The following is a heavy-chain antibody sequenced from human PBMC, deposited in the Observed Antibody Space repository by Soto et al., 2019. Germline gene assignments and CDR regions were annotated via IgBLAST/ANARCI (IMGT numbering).Heavy chain of an antibody. V-gene: IGHV3-30-3*01. Sequence: QVQLVESGGGVVQPGRSLRLSCAASGFTFSSYAMHWVRQAPGKGLEWVAVISYDGSNKYYADSVKGRFTISRDNSKNTLYLQINSLRAEDTAVYYCAREMRNGDYGEFDYWGQGTLVTVSS. CDR3: AREMRNGDYGEFDY. CDR1: GFTFSSYA. D-gene: IGHD4-17*01. J-gene: IGHJ4*02. CDR2: ISYDGSNK.